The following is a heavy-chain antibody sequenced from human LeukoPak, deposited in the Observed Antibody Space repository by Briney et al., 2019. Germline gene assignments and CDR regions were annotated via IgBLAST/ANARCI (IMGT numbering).Heavy chain of an antibody. CDR3: ARDRWELLSNSYHYCGLDV. Sequence: GGSLRLSCAASGFTFSNYWMSWVRQAPGKGLEWVANIKQDGSEKCYVDSVKGRFTISRDNAKNSLYLQMISLRAEDTAVYYCARDRWELLSNSYHYCGLDVWGQGTTVTVSS. V-gene: IGHV3-7*01. CDR2: IKQDGSEK. J-gene: IGHJ6*02. D-gene: IGHD2-15*01. CDR1: GFTFSNYW.